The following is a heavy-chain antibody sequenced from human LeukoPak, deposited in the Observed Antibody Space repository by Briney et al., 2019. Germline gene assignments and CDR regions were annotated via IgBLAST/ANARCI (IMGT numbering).Heavy chain of an antibody. CDR2: IYHSGST. CDR3: ARLIPRMTTVTTNWFDP. D-gene: IGHD4-11*01. V-gene: IGHV4-38-2*01. CDR1: GYSISSGYD. Sequence: PSETLSLTCAVSGYSISSGYDWGWIRQPPGKGLEWIGSIYHSGSTYYNPSLKSRVTISVDTSKDQFSLKLSSVTAADTAVYYCARLIPRMTTVTTNWFDPWGQGTLVTVSS. J-gene: IGHJ5*02.